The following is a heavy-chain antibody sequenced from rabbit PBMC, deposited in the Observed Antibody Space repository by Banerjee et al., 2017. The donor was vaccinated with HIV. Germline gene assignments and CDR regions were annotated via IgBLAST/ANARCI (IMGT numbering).Heavy chain of an antibody. J-gene: IGHJ4*01. CDR1: GFSFSSSYG. CDR2: IYAGSSGST. D-gene: IGHD8-1*01. CDR3: ARSAGSSYPTEYYFNL. Sequence: QSCEESGGDLVKPGASLTLTCTASGFSFSSSYGICWVRQAPGKGLEWIACIYAGSSGSTWYASWAKGRFTISKTSSTTVTLQMTSLTAADTATYFCARSAGSSYPTEYYFNLWGQGTLVTVS. V-gene: IGHV1S40*01.